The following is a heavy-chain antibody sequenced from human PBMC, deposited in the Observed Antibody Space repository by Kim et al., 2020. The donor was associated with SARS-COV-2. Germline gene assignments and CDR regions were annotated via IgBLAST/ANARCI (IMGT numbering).Heavy chain of an antibody. J-gene: IGHJ6*02. Sequence: VKGRFTISRDNSKNTLYLQMGSLRAEDMAVYYCARGVVVAATGYYYGMDVWGQGTTVTVSS. D-gene: IGHD2-15*01. V-gene: IGHV3-64*01. CDR3: ARGVVVAATGYYYGMDV.